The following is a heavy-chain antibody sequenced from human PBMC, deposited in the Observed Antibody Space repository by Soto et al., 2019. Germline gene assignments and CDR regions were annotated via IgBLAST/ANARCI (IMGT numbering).Heavy chain of an antibody. V-gene: IGHV3-23*01. J-gene: IGHJ4*01. CDR1: GFTFSKYG. CDR2: ISDGGGST. Sequence: EVQLLESGGGLVQPGGSLRLSCAASGFTFSKYGMSWVRQAPGKGLEWVSAISDGGGSTYYADSVKGRSTISRDNYKNTLHRQMNILRAGDTAVYYCARSGEASTSSNCTGFYWGRGTLVTVSS. CDR3: ARSGEASTSSNCTGFY. D-gene: IGHD3-10*01.